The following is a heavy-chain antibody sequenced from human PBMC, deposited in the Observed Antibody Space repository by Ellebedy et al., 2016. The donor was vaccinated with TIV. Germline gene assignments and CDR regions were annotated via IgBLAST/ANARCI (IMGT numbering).Heavy chain of an antibody. J-gene: IGHJ6*02. CDR3: ARRGYSGYDPYYYYYYGMDV. Sequence: MPSETLSLTCTVSGGSISSYYWSWIRQPPGKGLEWIGYIYYSGSTNYNPSLKSRVTISVDTSKNQFSLKLSSVTAADTAVYYCARRGYSGYDPYYYYYYGMDVWGQGTTVTVSS. CDR2: IYYSGST. D-gene: IGHD5-12*01. CDR1: GGSISSYY. V-gene: IGHV4-59*01.